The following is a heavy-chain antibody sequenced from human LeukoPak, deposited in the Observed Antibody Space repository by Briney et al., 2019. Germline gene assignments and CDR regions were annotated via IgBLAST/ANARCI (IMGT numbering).Heavy chain of an antibody. CDR2: IYYSGST. J-gene: IGHJ6*03. CDR3: AREIYCSSTSCRGYYYMDV. CDR1: GGSISSGGYY. V-gene: IGHV4-31*03. D-gene: IGHD2-2*01. Sequence: ASETLSLTCTVSGGSISSGGYYWSWIRQHPGKGLEWIGYIYYSGSTYYNPSLKSRVTISVDTSKNQFSLKLSSVTAADTAVYYCAREIYCSSTSCRGYYYMDVWGKGTTVTVSS.